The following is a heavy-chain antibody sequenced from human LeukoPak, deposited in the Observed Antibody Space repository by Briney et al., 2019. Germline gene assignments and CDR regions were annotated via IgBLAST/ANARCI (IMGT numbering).Heavy chain of an antibody. CDR1: GGSISSYY. CDR2: IYYSGST. V-gene: IGHV4-59*08. J-gene: IGHJ6*02. CDR3: ARVKGSDDFWSGLRGGGYYYGMDV. D-gene: IGHD3-3*01. Sequence: PSETLSLTCTVSGGSISSYYWSWIRQPPGKGLEWIGYIYYSGSTNYNPSLKSRVTISVDTSKNQFSLKLSSVTAADTAVYYCARVKGSDDFWSGLRGGGYYYGMDVWGQGTTVTVSS.